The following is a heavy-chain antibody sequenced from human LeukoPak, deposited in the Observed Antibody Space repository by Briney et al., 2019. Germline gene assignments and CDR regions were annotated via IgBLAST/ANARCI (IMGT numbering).Heavy chain of an antibody. D-gene: IGHD2-15*01. CDR2: IYYSGTT. V-gene: IGHV4-59*01. J-gene: IGHJ5*02. CDR1: GGSIGRYY. CDR3: ARARFLWGVVAATRFDP. Sequence: SETLSLTCTVSGGSIGRYYWSWIRQPPGKGLECIGYIYYSGTTNYNPSLKSRVFMSIDTSKSQFSLKLSSVTAADTAVYYCARARFLWGVVAATRFDPWGQGTLVTVSS.